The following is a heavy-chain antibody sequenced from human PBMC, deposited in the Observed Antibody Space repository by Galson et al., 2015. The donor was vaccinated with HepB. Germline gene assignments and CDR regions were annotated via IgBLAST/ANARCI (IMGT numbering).Heavy chain of an antibody. CDR3: AKGGHYYDSSGYFDI. D-gene: IGHD3-22*01. CDR1: GFTFSSYG. CDR2: ISYDGSNK. V-gene: IGHV3-30*18. J-gene: IGHJ3*02. Sequence: SLRLSCAASGFTFSSYGMHWVRQAPGKGLEWVAVISYDGSNKYYADSVKGRFTISRDNSKNTLYLQMNSLRAEDTAVYYCAKGGHYYDSSGYFDIWGQGTMVTVSS.